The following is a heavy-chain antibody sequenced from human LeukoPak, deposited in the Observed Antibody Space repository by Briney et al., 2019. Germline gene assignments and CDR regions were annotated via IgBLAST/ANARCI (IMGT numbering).Heavy chain of an antibody. CDR1: GSTFSRSA. Sequence: GGSLRLSCAASGSTFSRSAMNWVRQAPGKGLEWVSSFSASGGTTYYADSVKGRFTISRDNSKNTLSVQMNSLRAEDTAVYYCAKANYSGSYYFDYWGQGTLVTVSS. CDR3: AKANYSGSYYFDY. CDR2: FSASGGTT. V-gene: IGHV3-23*01. J-gene: IGHJ4*02. D-gene: IGHD1-26*01.